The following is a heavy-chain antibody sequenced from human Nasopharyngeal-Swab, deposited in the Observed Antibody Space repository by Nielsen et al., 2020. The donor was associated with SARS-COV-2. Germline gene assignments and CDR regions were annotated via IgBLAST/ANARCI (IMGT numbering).Heavy chain of an antibody. CDR3: AKLLYVWGTYRYTKIDAFDI. V-gene: IGHV3-23*01. D-gene: IGHD3-16*02. CDR1: GFTFSSYA. J-gene: IGHJ3*02. Sequence: GESLKISCAASGFTFSSYAMSWVRQAPGKGLEWVSAISGSGGSTYYADSVKGRFTISRGNSKNSLYLQMNSLRAEDTAVYYCAKLLYVWGTYRYTKIDAFDIWGQGTMVTVSS. CDR2: ISGSGGST.